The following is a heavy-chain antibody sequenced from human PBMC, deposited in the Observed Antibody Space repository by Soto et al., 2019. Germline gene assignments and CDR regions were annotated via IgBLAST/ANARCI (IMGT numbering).Heavy chain of an antibody. D-gene: IGHD3-9*01. J-gene: IGHJ6*02. V-gene: IGHV4-59*01. Sequence: SETLSLTCTVSGGSISSYYWSWIRQPPGKGLEWIGYIYYSGSTNYNPSLKSRVTISVDTSKNQFSLKLSSVTAADTAVYYCARVPMHYDILTGYSDYYYYGMDVWGQGTTVTSP. CDR3: ARVPMHYDILTGYSDYYYYGMDV. CDR2: IYYSGST. CDR1: GGSISSYY.